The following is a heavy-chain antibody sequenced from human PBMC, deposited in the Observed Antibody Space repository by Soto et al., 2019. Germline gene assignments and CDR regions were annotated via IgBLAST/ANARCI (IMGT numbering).Heavy chain of an antibody. CDR1: GFTFSTYA. Sequence: PGGSLRLSCAAPGFTFSTYAMHWVRQAPGKGLEWVGRIKSKTDGGTTDYAAPVKGRFTISRDDSKNTLYLQMNSLKTEDTAVYYCTTLTVNGMDVWGQGTTVTVSS. CDR2: IKSKTDGGTT. J-gene: IGHJ6*02. CDR3: TTLTVNGMDV. D-gene: IGHD4-17*01. V-gene: IGHV3-15*07.